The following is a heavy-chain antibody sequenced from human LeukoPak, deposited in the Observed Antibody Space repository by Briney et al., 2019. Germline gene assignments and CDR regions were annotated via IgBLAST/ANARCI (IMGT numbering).Heavy chain of an antibody. V-gene: IGHV4-38-2*02. CDR3: ARDFYGDSPHFDY. CDR1: GYSISSGYY. Sequence: SETLSLTCTVSGYSISSGYYWGWIRQPPGKGLEWIGSIYHSGSTYYNPSLKSRVTISVDTSKNQFSLKLSSVTAADTAVYYCARDFYGDSPHFDYWGQGTLVTVSS. D-gene: IGHD4-17*01. CDR2: IYHSGST. J-gene: IGHJ4*02.